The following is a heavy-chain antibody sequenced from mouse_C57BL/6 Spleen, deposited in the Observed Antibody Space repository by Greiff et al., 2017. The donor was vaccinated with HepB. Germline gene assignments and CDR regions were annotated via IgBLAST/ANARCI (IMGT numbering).Heavy chain of an antibody. Sequence: QVQLQQSGPELVKPGASVKISCKASGYAFSSSWMNWVKQRPGKGLEWIGRIYPGDGDTNYNGKFKGKATLTADKASSTAYMQLSSLTSEDSAVYFCASAITTVVPSDYWGQGTTLTVSS. CDR3: ASAITTVVPSDY. J-gene: IGHJ2*01. D-gene: IGHD1-1*01. CDR2: IYPGDGDT. CDR1: GYAFSSSW. V-gene: IGHV1-82*01.